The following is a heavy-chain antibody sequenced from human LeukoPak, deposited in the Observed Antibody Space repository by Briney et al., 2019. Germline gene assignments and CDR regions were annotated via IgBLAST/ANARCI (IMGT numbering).Heavy chain of an antibody. V-gene: IGHV4-34*01. J-gene: IGHJ4*02. CDR2: INHRGST. CDR1: GGSFSCYY. CDR3: ARGVLLWCGDDY. D-gene: IGHD3-10*01. Sequence: TESLPHACAVHGGSFSCYYWATIRQPPGKGLELVGEINHRGSTNYNPSRKSRVTISVDTSKNQFYLKLSSVTADDTAVDYCARGVLLWCGDDYWGQGTLVTVSS.